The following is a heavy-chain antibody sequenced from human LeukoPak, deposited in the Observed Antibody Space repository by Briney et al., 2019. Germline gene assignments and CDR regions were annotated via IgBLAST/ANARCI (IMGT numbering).Heavy chain of an antibody. V-gene: IGHV3-21*01. CDR3: ARDWFHAIDY. Sequence: PGGSLRLSCAASGFTFSSYSMNWVRQAPGKGLEWVSSISTSSIYIYYGDSLKGRFTISRDNAKNTLYLQMNSLRAEDTAVYYCARDWFHAIDYWGQGTLVTVSS. D-gene: IGHD2/OR15-2a*01. J-gene: IGHJ4*02. CDR2: ISTSSIYI. CDR1: GFTFSSYS.